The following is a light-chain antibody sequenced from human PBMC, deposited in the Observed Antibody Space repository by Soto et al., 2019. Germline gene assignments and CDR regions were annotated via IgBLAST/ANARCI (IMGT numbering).Light chain of an antibody. CDR3: PQVKTYHLT. J-gene: IGKJ4*02. Sequence: DIQLTKSPSFLSASVGARVTITFRASQDISGHFAGYVQKPGKAPKLLIDAASTVHSGVPLGFGGSGSGTAFTLTITSLQPEDFATYYCPQVKTYHLTCGGGTKAEIK. CDR1: QDISGH. V-gene: IGKV1-9*01. CDR2: AAS.